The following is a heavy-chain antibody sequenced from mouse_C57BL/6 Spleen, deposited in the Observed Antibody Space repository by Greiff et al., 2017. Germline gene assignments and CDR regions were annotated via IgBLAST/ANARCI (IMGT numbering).Heavy chain of an antibody. CDR1: GYTFTDYE. D-gene: IGHD2-3*01. CDR3: TRGHGYYARFAY. CDR2: IDPDTGGT. J-gene: IGHJ3*01. Sequence: VQLQQSGAELVRPGASVTLSCKASGYTFTDYEMHWVKQTPVHGLEWIGAIDPDTGGTAYNQKFKGKAILTAVKSSSTAYMELRSLTSEDSAVYYCTRGHGYYARFAYWGQGTLVTVSA. V-gene: IGHV1-15*01.